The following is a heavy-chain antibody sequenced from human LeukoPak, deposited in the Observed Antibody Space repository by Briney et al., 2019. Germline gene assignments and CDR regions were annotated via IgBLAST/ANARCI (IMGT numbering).Heavy chain of an antibody. CDR3: AKELDSSGYFDY. CDR1: GFTFSNYD. V-gene: IGHV3-23*01. CDR2: ISGSGGST. J-gene: IGHJ4*02. D-gene: IGHD3-22*01. Sequence: GGSLRLSCAASGFTFSNYDMSWVRQAPGKGLEWVSGISGSGGSTYHADSVKGRFTISRDNSRNTLYLQMNSLRAEDTAVYYCAKELDSSGYFDYWGQGTLVTVSS.